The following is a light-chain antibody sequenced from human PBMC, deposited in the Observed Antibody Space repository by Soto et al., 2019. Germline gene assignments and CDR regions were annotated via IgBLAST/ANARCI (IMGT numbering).Light chain of an antibody. J-gene: IGKJ5*01. V-gene: IGKV3-11*01. CDR3: QQYHWAPDT. CDR1: QSVSSY. CDR2: DAS. Sequence: EIVLTQSPSTLSLSPGERATLSCRASQSVSSYLAWYQQKPGQAPRLLIYDASNRATGIPDRFSGSGSGTDFTLTVSRLEPEDFAVYYCQQYHWAPDTFGQGTRLEIK.